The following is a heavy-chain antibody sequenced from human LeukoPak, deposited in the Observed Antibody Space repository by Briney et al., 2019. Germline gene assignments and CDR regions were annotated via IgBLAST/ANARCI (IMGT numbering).Heavy chain of an antibody. CDR3: ARYPYYDILTGYYRNVRYYGMDV. CDR1: GYTFTIYD. CDR2: MNPNSGNT. Sequence: ASVTLSFTASGYTFTIYDINWVRQAPGQGLEWMGWMNPNSGNTSYSQKFQGRVTMTRNTSVSTAYMELSSLRSEDTAVYYCARYPYYDILTGYYRNVRYYGMDVWGQGTTVTVSS. J-gene: IGHJ6*02. V-gene: IGHV1-8*01. D-gene: IGHD3-9*01.